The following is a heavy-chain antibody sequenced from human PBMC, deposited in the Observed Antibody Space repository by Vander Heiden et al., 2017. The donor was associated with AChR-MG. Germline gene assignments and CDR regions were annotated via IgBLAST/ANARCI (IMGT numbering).Heavy chain of an antibody. CDR2: IIPIFGTA. CDR3: ARDRGMYYYGSGSYYSMKG. D-gene: IGHD3-10*01. CDR1: GGTFSSYA. J-gene: IGHJ4*02. Sequence: QVQLVQSGAEVKKPGSSVKVSCKASGGTFSSYAISWVRQAPGQGLGWMGGIIPIFGTANYAQKFQGRVTITADESTSKAYMELSSLRSEDTAVYYCARDRGMYYYGSGSYYSMKGWGQGTLVTVSS. V-gene: IGHV1-69*01.